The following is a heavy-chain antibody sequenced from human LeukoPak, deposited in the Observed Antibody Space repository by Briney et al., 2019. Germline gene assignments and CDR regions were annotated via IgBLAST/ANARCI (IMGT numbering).Heavy chain of an antibody. CDR2: IYTSGST. J-gene: IGHJ4*02. CDR3: ARLGSSSWYPFDY. Sequence: SETLSLTCTVSGGSISSGSNYWSWIRQPAGKGLEWIGRIYTSGSTNYNPSLKSRVTISVDTSKNQFSLKLSSVTATDTAVYYCARLGSSSWYPFDYWGQGTLVTVSS. CDR1: GGSISSGSNY. D-gene: IGHD6-13*01. V-gene: IGHV4-61*02.